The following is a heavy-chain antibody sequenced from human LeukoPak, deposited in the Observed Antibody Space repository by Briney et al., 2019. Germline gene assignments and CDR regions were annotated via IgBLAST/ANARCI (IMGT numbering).Heavy chain of an antibody. V-gene: IGHV3-74*01. J-gene: IGHJ3*02. CDR3: ARDLAKDDAFDI. CDR1: GFTFSSYW. Sequence: PGGSLRLSCAASGFTFSSYWMHWVRQAPGKGLVWVSRVNSDGSSTSYADSVKGRFTISRDSAKNTLYLQMNSLRAEDTAVYYCARDLAKDDAFDIWGQGTMVTVSS. CDR2: VNSDGSST.